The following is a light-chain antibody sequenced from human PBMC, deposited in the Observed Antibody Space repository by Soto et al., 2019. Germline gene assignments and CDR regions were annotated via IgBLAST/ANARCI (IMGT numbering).Light chain of an antibody. V-gene: IGKV3-15*01. CDR3: QQYHSYWT. CDR2: GAS. CDR1: QSVSSN. Sequence: EIVMTQSPATLSVSPGERATLSCRASQSVSSNLAWYQQKPGQAPRLLIYGASTRATGIPARFSGSGSGTEFTLTISSLQSEDFAVYYCQQYHSYWTFGQGTKV. J-gene: IGKJ1*01.